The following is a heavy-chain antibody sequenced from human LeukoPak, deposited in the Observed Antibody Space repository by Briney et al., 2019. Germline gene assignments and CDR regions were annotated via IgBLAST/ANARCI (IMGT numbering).Heavy chain of an antibody. Sequence: ASVKVSCKSSGYTFTRHYLHWVRQAPGQGLEWVGLINPTGTSSWSAQKFQGRVTMTRDTSTSTVYMELSSLRSEDTAVYYCARGSGSYKDEDYYYYYYMDVWGKGTTVTISS. D-gene: IGHD3-10*01. J-gene: IGHJ6*03. CDR1: GYTFTRHY. CDR2: INPTGTSS. V-gene: IGHV1-46*01. CDR3: ARGSGSYKDEDYYYYYYMDV.